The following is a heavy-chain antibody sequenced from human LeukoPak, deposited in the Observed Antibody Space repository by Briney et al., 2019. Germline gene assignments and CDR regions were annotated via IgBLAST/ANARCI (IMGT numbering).Heavy chain of an antibody. D-gene: IGHD2-15*01. Sequence: SETLSLTCAVYGGSFSGYYWSWIRQPPGKGLEWIGEINHSGSTNYNPSLKSRVTISVDTSKNQFSLKLSSVTAADTAVYYCARGMRWWDYWGRGTLVTVSS. J-gene: IGHJ4*02. CDR3: ARGMRWWDY. V-gene: IGHV4-34*01. CDR1: GGSFSGYY. CDR2: INHSGST.